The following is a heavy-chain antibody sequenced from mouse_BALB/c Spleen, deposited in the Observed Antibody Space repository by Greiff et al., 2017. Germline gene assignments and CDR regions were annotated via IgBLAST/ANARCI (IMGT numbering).Heavy chain of an antibody. CDR3: GSYDYDGYAMDY. J-gene: IGHJ4*01. D-gene: IGHD2-4*01. Sequence: EVQLQQPGAELVKPGTSVKLSCKASGYSFTGYFMNWVKQSHGKSLEWIGRINPYNGDTFYNQKFKGKATLTVDKSSSTAHMELLSLTSEDSAVYYCGSYDYDGYAMDYWGQGTSVTVSS. V-gene: IGHV1-37*01. CDR1: GYSFTGYF. CDR2: INPYNGDT.